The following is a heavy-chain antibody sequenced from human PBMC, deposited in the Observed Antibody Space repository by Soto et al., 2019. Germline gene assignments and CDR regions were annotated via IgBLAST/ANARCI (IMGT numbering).Heavy chain of an antibody. D-gene: IGHD3-22*01. Sequence: GGSLRLSCAASGFTFSGSAMHWVRQASGKGLEWVGRIRSKANSYATAYAASVKGRFTISRDDSKNTAYLQMNSLKTEDTAVYYCTRRSYYDSSYYYGMDVWGQGTTVTVSS. CDR1: GFTFSGSA. CDR3: TRRSYYDSSYYYGMDV. V-gene: IGHV3-73*01. J-gene: IGHJ6*02. CDR2: IRSKANSYAT.